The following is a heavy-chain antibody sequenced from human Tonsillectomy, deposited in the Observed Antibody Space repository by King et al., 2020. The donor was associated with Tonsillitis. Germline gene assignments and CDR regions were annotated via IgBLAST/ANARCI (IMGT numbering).Heavy chain of an antibody. CDR1: GFTFSSYE. Sequence: DVQLVESGGGLVQPGGSLRLSCAASGFTFSSYEMNWVRQAPGKGLEWVSYISSSGSTIYYADSVKGRFTISRDNAKNSLYLQMNSLRAEDTAVYYCARVRGHYYDSSGYSDYWGQGTLVTVSS. V-gene: IGHV3-48*03. D-gene: IGHD3-22*01. CDR2: ISSSGSTI. CDR3: ARVRGHYYDSSGYSDY. J-gene: IGHJ4*02.